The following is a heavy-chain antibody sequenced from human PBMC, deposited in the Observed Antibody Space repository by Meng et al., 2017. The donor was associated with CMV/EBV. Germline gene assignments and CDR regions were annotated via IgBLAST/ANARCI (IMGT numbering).Heavy chain of an antibody. CDR2: ISYDGSNK. D-gene: IGHD3/OR15-3a*01. CDR1: GFTFSSYA. V-gene: IGHV3-30*04. CDR3: ARDDFDYYGMDV. Sequence: LSLTCAASGFTFSSYAMHWVRQAPGKGLEWVAVISYDGSNKYYADSVKGRFTISRDKSKNTLYLQMNSLRAEDTAVYYCARDDFDYYGMDVWGQGTTVTVSS. J-gene: IGHJ6*02.